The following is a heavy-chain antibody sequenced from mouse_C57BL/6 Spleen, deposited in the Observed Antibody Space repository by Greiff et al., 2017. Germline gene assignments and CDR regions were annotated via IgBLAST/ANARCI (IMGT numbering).Heavy chain of an antibody. CDR1: GFTFSSYG. D-gene: IGHD1-1*01. CDR3: ARQYYGSSLYYYAMDY. J-gene: IGHJ4*01. V-gene: IGHV5-6*01. CDR2: ISSGGSYT. Sequence: EVKLKESGGDLVKPGGSLKLSCAASGFTFSSYGMSWVRQTPDKRLEWVATISSGGSYTYYPDSVKGRFTISRDNAKNTLYLQMSSLKAEDTAMYYCARQYYGSSLYYYAMDYWGQGTSVTVSS.